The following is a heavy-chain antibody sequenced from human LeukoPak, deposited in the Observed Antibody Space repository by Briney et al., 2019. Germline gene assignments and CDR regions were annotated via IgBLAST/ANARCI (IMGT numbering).Heavy chain of an antibody. CDR1: GGSISSYY. D-gene: IGHD6-19*01. CDR2: IYYSGST. J-gene: IGHJ4*02. Sequence: SETLSLTCTVSGGSISSYYWSWIRQPPGKGLEWIGYIYYSGSTNYNPSLKSRVTISVDTSKNQFSLKLSSVTAADTAVYYCASKRIAVASYYFDYWGQGTLVTVSS. CDR3: ASKRIAVASYYFDY. V-gene: IGHV4-59*12.